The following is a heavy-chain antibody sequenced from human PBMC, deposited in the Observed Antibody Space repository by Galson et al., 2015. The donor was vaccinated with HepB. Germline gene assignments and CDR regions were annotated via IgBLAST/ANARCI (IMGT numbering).Heavy chain of an antibody. CDR2: INPNSGGT. D-gene: IGHD6-13*01. J-gene: IGHJ4*02. CDR1: GYTFTGYY. Sequence: CTASGYTFTGYYMHWVRQAPGQGLEWMGWINPNSGGTNYAQKFQGRVTMTRDTSISTAYMELSRLRSDDTAVYYCARGWIAAAGDFDYWGQGTLVTVSS. V-gene: IGHV1-2*02. CDR3: ARGWIAAAGDFDY.